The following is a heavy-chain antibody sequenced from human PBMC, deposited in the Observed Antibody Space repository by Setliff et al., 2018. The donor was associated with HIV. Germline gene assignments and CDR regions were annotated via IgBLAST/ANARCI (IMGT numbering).Heavy chain of an antibody. CDR1: GFTFSSYW. V-gene: IGHV3-74*01. D-gene: IGHD3-3*01. J-gene: IGHJ4*02. CDR3: ARNFDFWSGYLDY. Sequence: GESLKISCAASGFTFSSYWMHWVRQAPGKGLVWVSRINSDGSGTGYADSVKGRFTISRDNAKNTLYLQMNSLRAEDTAVHYCARNFDFWSGYLDYWGQGTLVTVSS. CDR2: INSDGSGT.